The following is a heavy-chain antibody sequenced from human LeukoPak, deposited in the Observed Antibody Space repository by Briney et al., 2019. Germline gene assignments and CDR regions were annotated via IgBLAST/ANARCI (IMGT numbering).Heavy chain of an antibody. CDR1: GFTFSSYR. Sequence: GGSLRLSCAASGFTFSSYRMSWVRQAPGKGLEWVANIKQDGSEKYYVDSVKGRFTISRDNAKNSLYLQMNSLRAEDTAVYYCARDPSSGWYLKGWFDPWGQGTLVTVSS. CDR3: ARDPSSGWYLKGWFDP. D-gene: IGHD6-19*01. V-gene: IGHV3-7*01. J-gene: IGHJ5*02. CDR2: IKQDGSEK.